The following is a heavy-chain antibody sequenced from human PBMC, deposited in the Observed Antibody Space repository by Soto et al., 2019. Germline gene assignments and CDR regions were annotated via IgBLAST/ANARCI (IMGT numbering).Heavy chain of an antibody. Sequence: SETLSLTCTVSGGSVSSGSYYWSWIRQSPVKGLEWIGYIYYSGSTNYNPSLKSRVTISVDTSKNQFSLKLSSVTAADTVVYYCARKKEWLLWSIFDYWGQGTLVTVSS. V-gene: IGHV4-61*01. D-gene: IGHD3-3*01. CDR2: IYYSGST. J-gene: IGHJ4*02. CDR1: GGSVSSGSYY. CDR3: ARKKEWLLWSIFDY.